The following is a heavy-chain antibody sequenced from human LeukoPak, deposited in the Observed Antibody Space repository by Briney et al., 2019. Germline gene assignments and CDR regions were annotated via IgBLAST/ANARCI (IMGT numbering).Heavy chain of an antibody. CDR3: ARTGSSSWNFDY. D-gene: IGHD6-6*01. Sequence: IPSETLSLTCTVSGGSISSSSYYWGWIRQPPGKGLEWIGSIYYSVSTYYNPSLKSRVTISVDTSKNQFSLKLSSVTAADTAVYYCARTGSSSWNFDYWGQGTLVTVSS. CDR1: GGSISSSSYY. CDR2: IYYSVST. V-gene: IGHV4-39*07. J-gene: IGHJ4*02.